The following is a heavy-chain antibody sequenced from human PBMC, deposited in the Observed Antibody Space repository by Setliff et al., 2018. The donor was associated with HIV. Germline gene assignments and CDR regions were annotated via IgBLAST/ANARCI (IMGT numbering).Heavy chain of an antibody. Sequence: ASAKNSCKASGHTPRHYGINWIRQAPGQGLEWVGSLIPVLGEPHYEPRFQGRVSITADDSTNTAYLDLSNLRFDDTATYYCARGVFFGLSEYWGTGSLVTVSS. D-gene: IGHD3-3*01. CDR3: ARGVFFGLSEY. J-gene: IGHJ4*02. V-gene: IGHV1-69*11. CDR1: GHTPRHYG. CDR2: LIPVLGEP.